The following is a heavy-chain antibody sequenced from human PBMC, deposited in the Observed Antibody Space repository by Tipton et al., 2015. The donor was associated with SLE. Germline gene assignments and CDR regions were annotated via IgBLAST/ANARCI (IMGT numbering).Heavy chain of an antibody. V-gene: IGHV4-59*12. Sequence: TLSLTCTVSGGSISSYYWSWIRQPPGKGLEWIGYIYYSGSTNYNPSLKSRVTISVDTSKNQFSLKLSSVTAADTAVYYCACRPFNSDFWSGYYTGGAFDIWGQGPMVTVSS. D-gene: IGHD3-3*01. CDR3: ACRPFNSDFWSGYYTGGAFDI. CDR2: IYYSGST. CDR1: GGSISSYY. J-gene: IGHJ3*02.